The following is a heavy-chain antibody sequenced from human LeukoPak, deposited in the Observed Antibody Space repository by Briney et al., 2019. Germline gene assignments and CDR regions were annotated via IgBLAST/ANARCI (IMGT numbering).Heavy chain of an antibody. Sequence: GGCLRLSSAPSGFTSSKAWMRWGRHTPEGRVGWVCRIKSKTDGVTTDYASPVKGRFTISRDDSKNTLYLQMNSLKTEDTAVYYCTTDMGWFDPWGQGTLVTVSS. J-gene: IGHJ5*02. CDR3: TTDMGWFDP. D-gene: IGHD3-10*01. V-gene: IGHV3-15*01. CDR2: IKSKTDGVTT. CDR1: GFTSSKAW.